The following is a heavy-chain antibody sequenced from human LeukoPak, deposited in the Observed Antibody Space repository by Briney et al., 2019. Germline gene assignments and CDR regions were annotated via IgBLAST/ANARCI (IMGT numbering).Heavy chain of an antibody. J-gene: IGHJ4*02. CDR2: ISTDGSTT. D-gene: IGHD6-6*01. CDR3: SRRGIGARPFDY. CDR1: GFTFSSYW. V-gene: IGHV3-74*01. Sequence: GGSLRLSCAASGFTFSSYWMHWVRQAPGKGLVWVSRISTDGSTTTYADSVKGRFTISRDNAKKTLYLQMNSLRAEDTAVYYCSRRGIGARPFDYWGPGTLVTVSS.